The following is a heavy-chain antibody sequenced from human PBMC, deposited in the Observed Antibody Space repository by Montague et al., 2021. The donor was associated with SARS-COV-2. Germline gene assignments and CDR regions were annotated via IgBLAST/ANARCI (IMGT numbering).Heavy chain of an antibody. D-gene: IGHD4-17*01. CDR2: IYHSGST. J-gene: IGHJ6*02. CDR1: GGSISSSNW. V-gene: IGHV4-4*02. CDR3: ARAGRDYYYHYYGMDV. Sequence: SETLSLTCAVSGGSISSSNWWSWVRQPPGKGLEWIGEIYHSGSTNYNPSLKSRVTISIDKSKNQFSLKLGSVTAADTAVYYCARAGRDYYYHYYGMDVWGQGTTVTVSS.